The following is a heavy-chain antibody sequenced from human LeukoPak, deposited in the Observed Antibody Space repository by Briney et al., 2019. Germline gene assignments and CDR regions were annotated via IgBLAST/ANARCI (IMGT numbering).Heavy chain of an antibody. Sequence: ASVKVSCKASGGTFSSYAISWVRQAPGQGLEWMGWINPNTGDTNYSQNFQGRVTMTRDTSISTAYMELSRLRSDDTAVYYCARDWAPQYYDFWSDAFDFWGQGTMVTVSS. CDR2: INPNTGDT. J-gene: IGHJ3*01. V-gene: IGHV1-2*02. CDR1: GGTFSSYA. CDR3: ARDWAPQYYDFWSDAFDF. D-gene: IGHD3-3*01.